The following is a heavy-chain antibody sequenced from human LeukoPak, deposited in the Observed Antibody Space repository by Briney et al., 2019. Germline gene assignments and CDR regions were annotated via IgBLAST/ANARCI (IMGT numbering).Heavy chain of an antibody. CDR2: INPSGGST. J-gene: IGHJ6*03. CDR3: ARDPELQRYYYYMNV. CDR1: GYTFTSYY. D-gene: IGHD1-7*01. Sequence: ASVKVSCKASGYTFTSYYMHWVRQAPGQGLEWMGIINPSGGSTSYAQKFQGRVTMTRDTSTSTVYMELSSLRSEDTAVYYCARDPELQRYYYYMNVWGKGTTVTVSS. V-gene: IGHV1-46*01.